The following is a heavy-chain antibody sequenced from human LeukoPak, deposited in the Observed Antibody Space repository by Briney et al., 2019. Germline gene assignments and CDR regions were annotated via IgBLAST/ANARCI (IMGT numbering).Heavy chain of an antibody. CDR2: INTDGSST. CDR3: ARGGRRGSGGIYKGDY. J-gene: IGHJ4*02. D-gene: IGHD3-10*01. V-gene: IGHV3-74*01. Sequence: GGSLRLSCAASGFTFSSYWMHWVRQAPGKGLVWVSRINTDGSSTSYADSVKGRFTISRDNAKNSLYLQMNSLRLEDTALYYCARGGRRGSGGIYKGDYWGQGTLVTVSS. CDR1: GFTFSSYW.